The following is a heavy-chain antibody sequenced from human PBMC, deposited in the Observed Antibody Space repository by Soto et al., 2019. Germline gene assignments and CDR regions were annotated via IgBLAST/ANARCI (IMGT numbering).Heavy chain of an antibody. J-gene: IGHJ6*02. CDR3: ARDKATVTTGYGMDV. Sequence: SETLSLTCTVSGAYMRNDYYYWSWVRQNPGKELEWIGHMYNSGSTHYNPSLKSRVTISVDTSKNQFSLKLSSVTAADTAVYYCARDKATVTTGYGMDVWGQGTTVTVS. V-gene: IGHV4-61*01. D-gene: IGHD4-17*01. CDR2: MYNSGST. CDR1: GAYMRNDYYY.